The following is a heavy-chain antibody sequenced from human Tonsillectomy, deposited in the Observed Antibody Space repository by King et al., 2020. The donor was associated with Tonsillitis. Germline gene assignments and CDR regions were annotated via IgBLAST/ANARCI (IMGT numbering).Heavy chain of an antibody. D-gene: IGHD1-26*01. Sequence: QLQESGPGVVKPSETLSLTCTVSGGSISSSDHYWAWIRQPPGMGLEWIGYMYYSGTIIYNPSLKSRITISGGTSENRFSLKLSSVTAADTAVYFCARSVSGSFDYWGQGALVTVSS. V-gene: IGHV4-39*01. J-gene: IGHJ4*02. CDR2: MYYSGTI. CDR3: ARSVSGSFDY. CDR1: GGSISSSDHY.